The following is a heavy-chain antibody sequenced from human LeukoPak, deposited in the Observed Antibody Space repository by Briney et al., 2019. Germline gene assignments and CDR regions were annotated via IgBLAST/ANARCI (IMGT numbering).Heavy chain of an antibody. D-gene: IGHD6-19*01. CDR1: GFTFSNYA. J-gene: IGHJ4*02. CDR3: ARYSSDWGTPDY. Sequence: GGSLRLSCAASGFTFSNYAMTWVRQAPGKGLEWVSTIGGNGVTTYYADSVKGRFTISRDNSKNTLYLQMNSLRAEDTAVYYCARYSSDWGTPDYWGQGTLVTVSS. CDR2: IGGNGVTT. V-gene: IGHV3-23*01.